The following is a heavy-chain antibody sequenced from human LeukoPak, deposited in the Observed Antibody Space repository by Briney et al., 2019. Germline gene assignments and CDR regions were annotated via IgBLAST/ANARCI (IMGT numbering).Heavy chain of an antibody. D-gene: IGHD6-19*01. V-gene: IGHV4-59*01. J-gene: IGHJ4*02. CDR3: ARDRASGLVK. Sequence: PSETLSLTCTVSGGSISSYYWSWIRQPPGKGLEWIGYIYYSGSTNYNPSLKSRVTISVDTSKNQFSLKLSSVTAADTAVYYCARDRASGLVKWGQGTLVTVSS. CDR1: GGSISSYY. CDR2: IYYSGST.